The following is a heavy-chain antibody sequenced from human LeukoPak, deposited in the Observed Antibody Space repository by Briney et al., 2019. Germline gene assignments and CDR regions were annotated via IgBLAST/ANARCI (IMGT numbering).Heavy chain of an antibody. V-gene: IGHV3-43D*03. D-gene: IGHD6-13*01. CDR3: AKEGIAAAGTRAYYYYMDV. CDR1: GFTSDDYA. Sequence: GSLRLSCAASGFTSDDYAMHWVRQAPGKGLEWVSLISWDGGSTYYADSVKGRFTISRDNSKNSLYLQMNSLRAEDTALYYCAKEGIAAAGTRAYYYYMDVWGKGTTVTVSS. J-gene: IGHJ6*03. CDR2: ISWDGGST.